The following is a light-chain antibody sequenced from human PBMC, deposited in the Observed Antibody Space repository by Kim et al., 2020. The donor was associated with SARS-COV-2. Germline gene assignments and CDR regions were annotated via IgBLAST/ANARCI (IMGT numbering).Light chain of an antibody. Sequence: QAVVTQEPSLTVSPGGTVTLTWGSSTGAVTSGHYPFWFQQKPGQAPRTLIYDTIKKHSWTPARFSGSLLGGKGALTLSGAQPEDEADYYCLLSYSDTRVFGGGTKLTVL. CDR1: TGAVTSGHY. J-gene: IGLJ2*01. CDR3: LLSYSDTRV. CDR2: DTI. V-gene: IGLV7-46*01.